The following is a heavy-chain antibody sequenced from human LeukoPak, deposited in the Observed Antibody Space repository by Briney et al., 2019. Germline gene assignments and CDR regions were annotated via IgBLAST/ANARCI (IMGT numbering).Heavy chain of an antibody. CDR1: GFTFSDHY. D-gene: IGHD6-6*01. V-gene: IGHV3-72*01. Sequence: SGGSLRLSCAASGFTFSDHYMDWVRQAPGKGLEWVGRTRNKANSYITEYAASVKGRFTISRDDSKNSLYLQMNSLKTEDTAVYYCARLVGWGRFDHWGQGTLLTVSS. CDR3: ARLVGWGRFDH. CDR2: TRNKANSYIT. J-gene: IGHJ5*02.